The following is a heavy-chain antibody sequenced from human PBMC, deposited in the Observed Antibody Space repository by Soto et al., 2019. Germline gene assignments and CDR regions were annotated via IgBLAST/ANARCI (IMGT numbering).Heavy chain of an antibody. D-gene: IGHD6-19*01. CDR3: ATVIGGWYEHDY. Sequence: PSETLSLTCTVSGGSISSYFWSWIRQPPGKGLEWIGYIYYSGSTKYNPSVKSRVTMSVDTSKNQFSLKLSSVTAADTAVYYCATVIGGWYEHDYWGQGTLVTVSS. CDR2: IYYSGST. J-gene: IGHJ4*02. V-gene: IGHV4-59*01. CDR1: GGSISSYF.